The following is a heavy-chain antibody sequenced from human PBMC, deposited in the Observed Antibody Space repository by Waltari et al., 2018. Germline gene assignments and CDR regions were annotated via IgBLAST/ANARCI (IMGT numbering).Heavy chain of an antibody. CDR3: AKKSSMHGYGMDV. D-gene: IGHD6-13*01. J-gene: IGHJ6*02. CDR2: INHSGST. Sequence: QLQLQESGAGLLKPSETLSLTCAVYGGSFSGYYWSWIRQPPGKGLEWIGEINHSGSTNYNPSLKSRVTISVDTSKNQFSLKLSSVTAADTAVYYCAKKSSMHGYGMDVWGQGTTVTVSS. V-gene: IGHV4-34*01. CDR1: GGSFSGYY.